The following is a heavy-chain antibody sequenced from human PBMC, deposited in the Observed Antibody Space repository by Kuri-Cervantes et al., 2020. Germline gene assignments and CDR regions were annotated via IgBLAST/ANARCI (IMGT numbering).Heavy chain of an antibody. V-gene: IGHV4-30-2*01. CDR1: GGSISSGGYS. Sequence: SETLSLTCAVSGGSISSGGYSWSWIRQPPGKGLEWIGYIYHSGSTYYNPSLKSRVTISVDTSKNQFSLKLSSVTAADTAVYYCARLTPNYDFWSGYYWGAYYFDYWGQGTLVTVSS. D-gene: IGHD3-3*01. J-gene: IGHJ4*02. CDR3: ARLTPNYDFWSGYYWGAYYFDY. CDR2: IYHSGST.